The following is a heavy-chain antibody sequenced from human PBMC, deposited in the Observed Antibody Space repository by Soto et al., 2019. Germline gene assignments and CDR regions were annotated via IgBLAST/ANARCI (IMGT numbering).Heavy chain of an antibody. J-gene: IGHJ6*02. CDR1: GFTFSSYG. CDR2: IRASGTST. Sequence: GGSLRLSCAASGFTFSSYGMAWVRQAPGKGLEWVSTIRASGTSTYYADSVEGRFSISRDNSKNTLYLQMNSLRAEDTAVYYCASEGYYSGSGSYSPPRYYGMDVWGQGTTVTVSS. CDR3: ASEGYYSGSGSYSPPRYYGMDV. D-gene: IGHD3-10*01. V-gene: IGHV3-23*01.